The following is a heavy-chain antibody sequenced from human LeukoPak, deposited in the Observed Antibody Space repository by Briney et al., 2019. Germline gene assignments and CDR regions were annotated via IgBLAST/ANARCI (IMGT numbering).Heavy chain of an antibody. V-gene: IGHV1-2*02. J-gene: IGHJ3*02. CDR1: GGTFSTYA. Sequence: ASVKVSCKASGGTFSTYAISWVRQAPGQGLEWMGWINPNSGGTNYAQKFQGRVTMTRDTSISTAYMELSRLRSDDTAVYYCAGGQKPRAFDIWGQGTMVTVSS. CDR2: INPNSGGT. CDR3: AGGQKPRAFDI.